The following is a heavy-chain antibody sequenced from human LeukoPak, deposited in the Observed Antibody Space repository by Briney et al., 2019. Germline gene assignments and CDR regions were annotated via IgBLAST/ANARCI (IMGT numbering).Heavy chain of an antibody. V-gene: IGHV4-34*01. CDR2: INHSGST. CDR1: GGSFSGYY. CDR3: ARTAAKGSSGWYHTWFDP. J-gene: IGHJ5*02. Sequence: SETLSLTCAVYGGSFSGYYWSWIRQPPGKGLEWIGEINHSGSTNYNPSLKSRVTISVDTSKNQFSLKLSSVTAADTAVYYCARTAAKGSSGWYHTWFDPWGQGTLVTASS. D-gene: IGHD6-19*01.